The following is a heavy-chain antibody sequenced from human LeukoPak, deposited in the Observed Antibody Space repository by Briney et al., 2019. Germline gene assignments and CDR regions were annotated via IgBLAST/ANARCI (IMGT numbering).Heavy chain of an antibody. V-gene: IGHV1-24*01. CDR2: FDPEDGET. CDR3: ATPMIYSSSSFDY. D-gene: IGHD6-6*01. CDR1: GYTLTELS. J-gene: IGHJ4*02. Sequence: VASVKVSCKVSGYTLTELSMHWVRQAPGKGLEWMGGFDPEDGETIYAQKFQGRVTMTEDTSTDTAYMELSSLRSEDTAVYYCATPMIYSSSSFDYWGQGTLVTVSS.